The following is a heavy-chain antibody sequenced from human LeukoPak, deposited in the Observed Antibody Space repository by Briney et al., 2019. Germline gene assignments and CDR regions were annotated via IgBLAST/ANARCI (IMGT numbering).Heavy chain of an antibody. Sequence: SVKVSCKASGGTFSSYAISWVRQAPGQGLEWMGGIIPIFGTANYAQKFQGRVTITADESTSTAYMELSSLRSEDTAVYYCARSGTYCGGDCYQLDYWGQGTLVTVSS. V-gene: IGHV1-69*01. CDR1: GGTFSSYA. J-gene: IGHJ4*02. CDR2: IIPIFGTA. D-gene: IGHD2-21*01. CDR3: ARSGTYCGGDCYQLDY.